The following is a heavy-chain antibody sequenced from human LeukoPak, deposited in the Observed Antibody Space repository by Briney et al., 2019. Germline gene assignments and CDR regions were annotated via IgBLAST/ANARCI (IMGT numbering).Heavy chain of an antibody. D-gene: IGHD3-3*01. J-gene: IGHJ4*02. CDR3: ARFFWSGSKGLDY. Sequence: SETLSLTCTGSGFPISSYYWSWIRQPPGKGLEWIGYIYSIGSTIYNPSIKGRVTISVDTSMNQFSLKLSSVPAADTAVYYCARFFWSGSKGLDYWGQGTLVTVSS. CDR1: GFPISSYY. V-gene: IGHV4-59*08. CDR2: IYSIGST.